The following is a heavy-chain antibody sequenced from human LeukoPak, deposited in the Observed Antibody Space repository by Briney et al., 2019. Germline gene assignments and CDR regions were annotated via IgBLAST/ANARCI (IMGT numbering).Heavy chain of an antibody. D-gene: IGHD3-10*01. CDR1: GGSISSSNW. CDR3: AKSNGYGLIDI. J-gene: IGHJ3*02. CDR2: IFYSGST. V-gene: IGHV4-4*02. Sequence: SETLSLTCAVSGGSISSSNWWSWVRQPPGKGLEWIGNIFYSGSTYYSPSLKSRVTISLDTSRNQFSLKLNSVTAADTAVYYCAKSNGYGLIDIWGQGTMVTVSS.